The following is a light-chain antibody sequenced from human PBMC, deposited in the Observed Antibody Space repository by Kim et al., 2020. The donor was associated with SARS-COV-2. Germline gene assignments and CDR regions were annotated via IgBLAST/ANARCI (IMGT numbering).Light chain of an antibody. V-gene: IGLV2-8*01. J-gene: IGLJ1*01. CDR1: RVDFGSYKY. CDR2: AVT. Sequence: PGQAIAISCSGTRVDFGSYKYVSWYQQHPAKSPKLIIYAVTKRPSGVPNRFSGSMSGNTASLTVSGLQADDEADYYCASHGVYDYVFGTGTKVTVL. CDR3: ASHGVYDYV.